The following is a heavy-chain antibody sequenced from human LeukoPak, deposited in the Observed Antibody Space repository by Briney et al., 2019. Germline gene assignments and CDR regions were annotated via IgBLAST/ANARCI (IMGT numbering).Heavy chain of an antibody. D-gene: IGHD1-26*01. Sequence: PSETLSLTCTVSGGSISSGGYYWSWIRQHPGKGLEWIGYIYYSGSTYYNPSLKSRVTISVDTSKNQFSLKLSSVTAADTAVYYCARGWWELPNWFDPWGQGTLVTVSS. CDR1: GGSISSGGYY. CDR2: IYYSGST. CDR3: ARGWWELPNWFDP. J-gene: IGHJ5*02. V-gene: IGHV4-31*03.